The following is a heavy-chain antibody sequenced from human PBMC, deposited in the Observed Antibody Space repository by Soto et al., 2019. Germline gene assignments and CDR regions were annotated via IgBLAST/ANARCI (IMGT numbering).Heavy chain of an antibody. V-gene: IGHV3-23*01. CDR3: AQDFGGRRPFHY. CDR2: LTGSGPST. Sequence: EVQLLESGGGLVQPGGSLRISCAASGFTFGSYAMTWVRQAPGKGLEWISALTGSGPSTYYADSVRSRFIIPGDNSKNTLYLQMYSLRAEDTAVYYSAQDFGGRRPFHYWGQGTLVSVSS. D-gene: IGHD1-26*01. CDR1: GFTFGSYA. J-gene: IGHJ4*02.